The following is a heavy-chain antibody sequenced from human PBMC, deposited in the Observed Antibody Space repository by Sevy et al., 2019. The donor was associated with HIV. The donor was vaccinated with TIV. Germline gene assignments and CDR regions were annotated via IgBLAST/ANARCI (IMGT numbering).Heavy chain of an antibody. CDR2: IYYSGST. CDR3: ARRHVGYCSSTSCYAGDWFDP. Sequence: SETLSLTCTVSGGSISSSSYYWGWIRQPPGKGLECIGSIYYSGSTYYNPSLKSRVTISVDTSKNQFSLRLSSVTAADTAVYYCARRHVGYCSSTSCYAGDWFDPWGQGTLVTVSS. CDR1: GGSISSSSYY. J-gene: IGHJ5*02. D-gene: IGHD2-2*01. V-gene: IGHV4-39*01.